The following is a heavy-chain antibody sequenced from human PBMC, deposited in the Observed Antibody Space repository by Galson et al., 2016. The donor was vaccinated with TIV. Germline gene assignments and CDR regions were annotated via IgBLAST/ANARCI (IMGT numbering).Heavy chain of an antibody. J-gene: IGHJ5*02. CDR2: T. CDR3: ARDWDGSVNWFDP. D-gene: IGHD1-1*01. Sequence: THYAQKFQERVTLTRDTSTTTAYMELMRLRFDDTAVYYCARDWDGSVNWFDPWGQGTLVTVSS. V-gene: IGHV1-18*01.